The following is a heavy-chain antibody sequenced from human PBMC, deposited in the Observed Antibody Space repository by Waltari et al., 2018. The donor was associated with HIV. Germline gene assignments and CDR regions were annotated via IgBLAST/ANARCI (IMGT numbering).Heavy chain of an antibody. D-gene: IGHD3-16*01. CDR1: GGSISRRNYY. CDR2: IYYSGGT. V-gene: IGHV4-39*01. Sequence: QLHLQQSGSGLVNPSETLSLSCTVSGGSISRRNYYWGWIRQPPGMGLEWIGSIYYSGGTHYNPSHKSGVTVSVDTARNQFSLKLYSGTAADTAVYYCTSGGVGSTEDFYYGMDVWGQGTTVTVSS. CDR3: TSGGVGSTEDFYYGMDV. J-gene: IGHJ6*02.